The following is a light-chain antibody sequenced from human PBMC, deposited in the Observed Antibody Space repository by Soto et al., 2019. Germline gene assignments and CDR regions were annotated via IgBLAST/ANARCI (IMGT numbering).Light chain of an antibody. Sequence: QSALTQPASVSGSPGQSLTISCTGTSSDVGSYNLVSWYQQHPGKAPKLIIYEVSERPSGVSYRFSGSKSASTASLTISGLQAEDEADYYCCSYAGSSTNWVFGGGTKLTVL. J-gene: IGLJ3*02. CDR2: EVS. V-gene: IGLV2-23*02. CDR3: CSYAGSSTNWV. CDR1: SSDVGSYNL.